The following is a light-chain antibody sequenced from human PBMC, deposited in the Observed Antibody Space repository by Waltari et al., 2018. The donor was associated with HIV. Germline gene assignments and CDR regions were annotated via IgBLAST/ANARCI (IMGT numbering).Light chain of an antibody. Sequence: QSALTQPASVSGSPGQSITIPCTGPSSDVGGYNYVSWYQQNPGKAPKLMIYDVSNRPSGVSNRFSGSKSGNTASLTISGLQAEDEADYYCSSYTSSSTRVFGTGTKVTVL. CDR1: SSDVGGYNY. J-gene: IGLJ1*01. CDR3: SSYTSSSTRV. V-gene: IGLV2-14*03. CDR2: DVS.